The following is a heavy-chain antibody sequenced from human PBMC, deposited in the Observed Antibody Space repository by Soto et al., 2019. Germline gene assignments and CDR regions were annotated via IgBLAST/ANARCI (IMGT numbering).Heavy chain of an antibody. CDR3: ARGDFYYYMDV. V-gene: IGHV3-21*01. CDR1: GFTFTDYF. CDR2: ISSSDGYI. D-gene: IGHD3-3*01. J-gene: IGHJ6*03. Sequence: LSLTCAASGFTFTDYFMNWVRQAPGKGLEWVSSISSSDGYILYADSLKGRFTISRDNAKNSLFLQMNSLRAEDTAVYYCARGDFYYYMDVWGKGTTVTVSS.